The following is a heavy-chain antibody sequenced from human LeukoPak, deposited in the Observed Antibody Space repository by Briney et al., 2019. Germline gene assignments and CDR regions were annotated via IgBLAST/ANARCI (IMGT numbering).Heavy chain of an antibody. D-gene: IGHD3-10*01. CDR3: TRGNYYGSGSFPYYFDF. Sequence: MPSETLSLTCNVSGGSITSYYWNWIRQPPGKGLEWIGCIYSSGSTNYNPSLKSRVTISIDTSKNQLSVDLSSVTAADTAVYYCTRGNYYGSGSFPYYFDFWGQGALVAVSS. CDR1: GGSITSYY. V-gene: IGHV4-59*08. CDR2: IYSSGST. J-gene: IGHJ4*02.